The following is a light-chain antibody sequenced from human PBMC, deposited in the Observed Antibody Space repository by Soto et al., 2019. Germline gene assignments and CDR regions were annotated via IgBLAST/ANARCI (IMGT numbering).Light chain of an antibody. Sequence: EIVLTQSPGTLSSSPGERATLYCRASQSVGSNYLAWYQQKPGQAPRVLIYGASSRATGIPDRFSGSGSGADFTLTISRLEPEDFAVYYCQQYTTSPFTFGPGTKVDIK. CDR2: GAS. CDR1: QSVGSNY. CDR3: QQYTTSPFT. J-gene: IGKJ3*01. V-gene: IGKV3-20*01.